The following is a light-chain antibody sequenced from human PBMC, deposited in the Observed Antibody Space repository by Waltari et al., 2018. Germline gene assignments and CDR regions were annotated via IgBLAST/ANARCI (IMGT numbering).Light chain of an antibody. J-gene: IGKJ1*01. CDR2: QAF. Sequence: DIQMTQSPSTLSASVGDRVTITCRARQSISGCLACYQQKPGNAPKLLIYQAFTLESGVPSRISGSGSGTYFTLTSSSLQPDDFANYFCQKYNSPPTFGQGTKVEIK. CDR3: QKYNSPPT. V-gene: IGKV1-5*03. CDR1: QSISGC.